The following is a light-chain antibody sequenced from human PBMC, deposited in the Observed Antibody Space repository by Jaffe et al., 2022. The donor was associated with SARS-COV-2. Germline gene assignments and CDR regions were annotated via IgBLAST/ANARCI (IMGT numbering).Light chain of an antibody. V-gene: IGLV2-14*01. J-gene: IGLJ2*01. CDR2: DVT. Sequence: QSALTQPASVSGSPGQSITVSCTGTTSDVGGYDYVSWYQQHPGRAPKLLIYDVTYRPSGVSDRFSGSKSGNTASLTISGLQAEDEADYYCSSYTSSGTDVVFGGGTKLTVL. CDR1: TSDVGGYDY. CDR3: SSYTSSGTDVV.